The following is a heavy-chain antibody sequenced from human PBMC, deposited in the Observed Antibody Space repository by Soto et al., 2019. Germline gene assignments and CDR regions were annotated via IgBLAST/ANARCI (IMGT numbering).Heavy chain of an antibody. J-gene: IGHJ5*02. V-gene: IGHV3-30*18. CDR1: GFTFSSYG. CDR3: AKDTGDCSSTSCRPGNNWFDP. CDR2: ISYDGSSK. D-gene: IGHD2-2*01. Sequence: GGSLRLSCAAYGFTFSSYGMHWVRQAPGKGLEWVAVISYDGSSKYYADSVKGRFTISRDNSKNTLYLQMNSLRAEDTAVYYCAKDTGDCSSTSCRPGNNWFDPWGQGTLVTVS.